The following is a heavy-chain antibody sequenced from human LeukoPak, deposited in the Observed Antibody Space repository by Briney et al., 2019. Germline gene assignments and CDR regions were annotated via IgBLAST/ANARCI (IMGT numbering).Heavy chain of an antibody. J-gene: IGHJ4*02. CDR3: VRDLRSSGYDY. CDR2: ISYDGSNK. V-gene: IGHV3-30*03. Sequence: GGSLRLSCAASGFTFSYYGMHWVRQAPGKGLEWVAVISYDGSNKYYADSVKGRFTISRDNSKNTLYLQMNSLRAEDMAVYYCVRDLRSSGYDYWGQGTLVTVSS. CDR1: GFTFSYYG. D-gene: IGHD3-22*01.